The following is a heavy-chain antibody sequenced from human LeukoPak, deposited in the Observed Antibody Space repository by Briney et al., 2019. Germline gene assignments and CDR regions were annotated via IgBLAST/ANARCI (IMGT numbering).Heavy chain of an antibody. CDR3: ARAEMATNYYYYYMDV. CDR1: GGSISSSSHY. V-gene: IGHV4-39*07. D-gene: IGHD5-24*01. CDR2: IYYSGST. Sequence: SETLSLTCTVSGGSISSSSHYWGWIRQPPGKGLEWIGSIYYSGSTYYNPSLKSRVTISVDTSKNQFSLKLSSVTAADTAVYYCARAEMATNYYYYYMDVWGKGTTVTVSS. J-gene: IGHJ6*03.